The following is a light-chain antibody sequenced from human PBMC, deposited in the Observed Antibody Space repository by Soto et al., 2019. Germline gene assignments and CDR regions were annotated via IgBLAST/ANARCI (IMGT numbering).Light chain of an antibody. CDR1: QSVRTY. CDR2: DAS. Sequence: EIVLTQSPVTLSLSPGERATLSCRASQSVRTYFAWYPVKPGQAPRLLIYDASRRASGVPARFSGSGSGTDFTLPTSSLEPEDFALYYCPQRNTWPPITFGQGTRLEIK. J-gene: IGKJ5*01. V-gene: IGKV3-11*01. CDR3: PQRNTWPPIT.